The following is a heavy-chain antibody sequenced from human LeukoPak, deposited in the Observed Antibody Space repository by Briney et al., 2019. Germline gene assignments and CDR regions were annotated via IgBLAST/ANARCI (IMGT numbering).Heavy chain of an antibody. CDR2: ISGSGGST. CDR1: GFTFSSYG. J-gene: IGHJ6*03. CDR3: AKSLESTNYYYHMDV. Sequence: GGTLRLSCAASGFTFSSYGLSWVRQAPGKGLEWVSAISGSGGSTYYADSVKGRFTISRDNSKNTLYLQTNSLRAEDTAVYYCAKSLESTNYYYHMDVWGKGTTVTISS. V-gene: IGHV3-23*01. D-gene: IGHD2-2*01.